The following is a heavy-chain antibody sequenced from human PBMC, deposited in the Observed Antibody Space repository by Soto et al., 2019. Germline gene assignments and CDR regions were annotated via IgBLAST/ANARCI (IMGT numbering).Heavy chain of an antibody. CDR2: IYYSGST. V-gene: IGHV4-59*01. Sequence: PXXTLSLPCTVSGGSIISYYWRWILQPPGKGLEWIGYIYYSGSTNYNPSLKSRVTISVDTSKNQFSLKLSSVPAAETAVYYCARDRGPVGSGFNNAFDIWGQGTMVTVSS. CDR3: ARDRGPVGSGFNNAFDI. CDR1: GGSIISYY. D-gene: IGHD6-19*01. J-gene: IGHJ3*02.